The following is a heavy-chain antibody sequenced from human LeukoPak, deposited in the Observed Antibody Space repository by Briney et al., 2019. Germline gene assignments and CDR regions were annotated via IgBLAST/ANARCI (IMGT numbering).Heavy chain of an antibody. Sequence: GASVKVSCKASGGTFSSYAISWVRQAPGQGLEWMGGIIPIFGTANYAQKFQGRVTITADESTSTAYMELSSLRSEDTAVYYCARVRWLRWSRPTGPKNRQNYYYYGMDVWGQGTTVTVSS. V-gene: IGHV1-69*01. CDR2: IIPIFGTA. CDR3: ARVRWLRWSRPTGPKNRQNYYYYGMDV. D-gene: IGHD5-12*01. CDR1: GGTFSSYA. J-gene: IGHJ6*02.